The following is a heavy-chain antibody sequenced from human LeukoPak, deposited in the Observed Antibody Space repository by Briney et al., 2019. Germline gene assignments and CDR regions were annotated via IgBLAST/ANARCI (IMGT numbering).Heavy chain of an antibody. CDR2: ISGFNGNT. J-gene: IGHJ4*02. V-gene: IGHV1-18*01. CDR1: GYTFTTYG. CDR3: ARDKNWKPDY. Sequence: GASVKVSCKTSGYTFTTYGISWVRQAPGQGLEWMGWISGFNGNTNYAQKLQGRVILTTDTSTSTAHMELRSLRSDDTAVYYCARDKNWKPDYWGQGTLVTVSS. D-gene: IGHD1-1*01.